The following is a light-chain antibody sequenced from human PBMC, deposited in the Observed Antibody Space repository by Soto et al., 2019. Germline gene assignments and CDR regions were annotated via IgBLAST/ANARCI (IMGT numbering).Light chain of an antibody. Sequence: ETVLTQSPGTLSLSPGERATLSCRASQSVSSSYLAWYQQKPGQAPRLLIYGASSRATGIQDRFSGSGSGTDFTLTISRLEPEDFAVYYCQQYGSSPYTFGQGTKLEIK. CDR2: GAS. CDR3: QQYGSSPYT. CDR1: QSVSSSY. V-gene: IGKV3-20*01. J-gene: IGKJ2*01.